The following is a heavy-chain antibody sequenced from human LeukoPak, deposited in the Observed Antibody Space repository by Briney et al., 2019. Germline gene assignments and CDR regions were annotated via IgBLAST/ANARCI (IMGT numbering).Heavy chain of an antibody. CDR3: ARNLVVAGLHPNDY. CDR2: INHSGST. J-gene: IGHJ4*02. CDR1: GGSFSDYF. D-gene: IGHD2-15*01. V-gene: IGHV4-34*01. Sequence: SETLSLTCAVYGGSFSDYFWSWIRQPPGKGLEWIGEINHSGSTKYIPSLKSRVIISVDTSKSQFSLRLSSVTAADTAVYYCARNLVVAGLHPNDYWGQGTLVRVSS.